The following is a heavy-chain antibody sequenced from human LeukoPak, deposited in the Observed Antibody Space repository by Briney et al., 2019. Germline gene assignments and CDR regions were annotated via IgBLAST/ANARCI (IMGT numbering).Heavy chain of an antibody. D-gene: IGHD6-19*01. V-gene: IGHV4-39*01. CDR2: IHYSGST. J-gene: IGHJ4*02. CDR3: ARQRYSSGWYPYFDY. Sequence: PSETLSLTCTVSGGSISSSSYYWGWIRQPPGKGLEWIGSIHYSGSTYYNPSLKSRVTISVDTSKNQFSLKLSSVTAADTAVYYCARQRYSSGWYPYFDYWGQGTLVTVSS. CDR1: GGSISSSSYY.